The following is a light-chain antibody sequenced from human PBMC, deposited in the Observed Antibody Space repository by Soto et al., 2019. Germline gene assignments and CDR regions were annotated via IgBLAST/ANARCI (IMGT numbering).Light chain of an antibody. CDR2: AAS. J-gene: IGKJ1*01. CDR3: QQRYRTTLT. Sequence: IQMTQSPSSLSSSLGDRVTITCRASQAISSSLNWYQQKPGKAPKLLIHAASSLQSGVPSRFSGSGSGTDFTLTIGRLQHEDCASYDGQQRYRTTLTFCQGTKVDIK. CDR1: QAISSS. V-gene: IGKV1-39*01.